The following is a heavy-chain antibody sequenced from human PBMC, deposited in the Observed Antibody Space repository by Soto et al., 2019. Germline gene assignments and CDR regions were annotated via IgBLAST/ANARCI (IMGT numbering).Heavy chain of an antibody. V-gene: IGHV3-23*01. CDR2: ISGSGGST. Sequence: PGGSLRLSCAASGFTFSSYAMSWVRQAPGKGLEWVSAISGSGGSTYYADSVKGRLTISRDNSKNALYLQMNSLRAEDTAVYYCAKAARYQLLAGGYFDYWGQGTLVTVSS. D-gene: IGHD2-2*01. CDR3: AKAARYQLLAGGYFDY. CDR1: GFTFSSYA. J-gene: IGHJ4*02.